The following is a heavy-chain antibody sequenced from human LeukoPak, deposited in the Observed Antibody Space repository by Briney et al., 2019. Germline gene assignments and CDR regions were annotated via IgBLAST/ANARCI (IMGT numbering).Heavy chain of an antibody. V-gene: IGHV4-34*01. CDR1: GASFSDHY. J-gene: IGHJ5*02. D-gene: IGHD1-1*01. CDR2: IDQSRST. Sequence: SETLSLTCAVYGASFSDHYWTWIRQPPGKGLEWIGEIDQSRSTKCNPSLKGRVTISLGTSKNQFSLDLTSVTAADTAVYYCAASSQLGSYNWFDPWGQGTPVTVSS. CDR3: AASSQLGSYNWFDP.